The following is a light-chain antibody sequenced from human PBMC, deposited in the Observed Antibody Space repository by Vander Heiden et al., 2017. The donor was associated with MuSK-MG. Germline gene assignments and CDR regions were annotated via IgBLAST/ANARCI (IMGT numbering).Light chain of an antibody. CDR3: QSYDSSQRVV. V-gene: IGLV1-40*01. CDR2: GSS. CDR1: SSNIGAGYD. J-gene: IGLJ2*01. Sequence: QSVLTQPPSVSGAPGQRVPISCTGSSSNIGAGYDVRCYQQLPGTPPKLLIYGSSSRPSVVPDRFSGSKSGTSASLAITGLQAEDEADYYCQSYDSSQRVVFGGGTKLTVL.